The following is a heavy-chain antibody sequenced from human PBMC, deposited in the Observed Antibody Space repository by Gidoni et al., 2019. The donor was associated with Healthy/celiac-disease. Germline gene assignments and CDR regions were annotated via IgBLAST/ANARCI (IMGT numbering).Heavy chain of an antibody. CDR1: GGSISSYY. J-gene: IGHJ4*02. CDR2: IYYSGST. CDR3: ARERRGGPGDY. Sequence: QVQLQESGPGLVKPSETLSLTCTVSGGSISSYYWSWIRQPPGKGLEWIGYIYYSGSTNYNPSLKRRVTISVDTSKNQFSLKLSSVTAADTAVYYCARERRGGPGDYWGQGTLVTVSS. V-gene: IGHV4-59*01. D-gene: IGHD2-15*01.